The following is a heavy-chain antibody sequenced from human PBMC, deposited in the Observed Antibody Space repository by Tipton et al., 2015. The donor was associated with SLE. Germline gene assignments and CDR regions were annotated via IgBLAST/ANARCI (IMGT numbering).Heavy chain of an antibody. CDR2: IYYSGST. V-gene: IGHV4-59*01. CDR1: GGSISSYY. J-gene: IGHJ6*03. CDR3: ARGHSDYYMDV. Sequence: LRLSCTVSGGSISSYYWSWIRQPPGKGLEWIGYIYYSGSTNYNPSLKSRVTISVDTSKNQFSLKLSSVTAADTAAYYCARGHSDYYMDVWGKGTTVTVSS. D-gene: IGHD2-15*01.